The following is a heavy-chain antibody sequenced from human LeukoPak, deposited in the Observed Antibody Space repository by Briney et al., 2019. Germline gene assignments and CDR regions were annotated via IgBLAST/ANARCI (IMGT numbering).Heavy chain of an antibody. J-gene: IGHJ3*02. Sequence: GGSLRLSCAASGFTFSSYSMNWVRQALGKGLEWVSSISSSSSYIYYADSVKGRFTISRDNAKNSLYLQMNSLRAEDTAVYYCASNLRLLPDAFDIWGQGTMVTVSS. CDR1: GFTFSSYS. CDR2: ISSSSSYI. D-gene: IGHD2-15*01. CDR3: ASNLRLLPDAFDI. V-gene: IGHV3-21*01.